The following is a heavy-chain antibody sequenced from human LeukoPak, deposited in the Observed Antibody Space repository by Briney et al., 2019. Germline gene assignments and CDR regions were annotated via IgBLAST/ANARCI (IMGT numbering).Heavy chain of an antibody. V-gene: IGHV4-39*07. CDR2: IYYSGST. Sequence: SETLSLTCTVSGGSISSSRYYWGWLRQPPGKGLEWIGNIYYSGSTYYNPSLKSRVTIFVDTSKNQFSLKLSSVTAADTAVYYCARAYCSSTSCYLNWFDPWGQGTLVTVSS. CDR1: GGSISSSRYY. J-gene: IGHJ5*02. CDR3: ARAYCSSTSCYLNWFDP. D-gene: IGHD2-2*01.